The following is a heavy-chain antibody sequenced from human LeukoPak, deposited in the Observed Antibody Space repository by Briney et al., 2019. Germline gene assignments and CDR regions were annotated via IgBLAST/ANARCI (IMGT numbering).Heavy chain of an antibody. CDR2: IYHSGST. CDR1: GYSISSGYY. D-gene: IGHD2-2*01. Sequence: SETLSLTCAVSGYSISSGYYWGWIRQPPGKGLEWIGSIYHSGSTYYNPSLKSRVTISVDTSKNQFSLKLSSVTAADTAVYYCARRLGYCSSTDCHGLGSDYWGQGTLVTVSS. J-gene: IGHJ4*02. CDR3: ARRLGYCSSTDCHGLGSDY. V-gene: IGHV4-38-2*01.